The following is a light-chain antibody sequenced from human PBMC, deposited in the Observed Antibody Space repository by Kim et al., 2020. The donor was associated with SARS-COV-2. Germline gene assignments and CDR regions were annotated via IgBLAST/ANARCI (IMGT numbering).Light chain of an antibody. V-gene: IGLV3-1*01. J-gene: IGLJ1*01. CDR2: QDS. CDR3: QAWDSSTVV. CDR1: KLGDKY. Sequence: SYELTQPPSVSVSPGHTASITCSGDKLGDKYACWYQQKPGQSPVLVIYQDSKRPSGIPERFSGSNSGNTATLTISGTQAMDEADYYCQAWDSSTVVFGTG.